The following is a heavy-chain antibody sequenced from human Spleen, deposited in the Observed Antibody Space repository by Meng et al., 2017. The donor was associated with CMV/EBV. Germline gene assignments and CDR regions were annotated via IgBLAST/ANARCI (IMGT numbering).Heavy chain of an antibody. D-gene: IGHD3-3*01. CDR1: GFTFSSYW. CDR3: ARDYLEWLLSFYYYGMDV. CDR2: IKQGGNER. Sequence: GESLKISCAASGFTFSSYWMSWVRQAPGKGLEWVGNIKQGGNERYYVDSVKGRFTISRDNAKNSLYLQMNSLRADDTAVYYCARDYLEWLLSFYYYGMDVWGQGTTVTVSS. V-gene: IGHV3-7*01. J-gene: IGHJ6*02.